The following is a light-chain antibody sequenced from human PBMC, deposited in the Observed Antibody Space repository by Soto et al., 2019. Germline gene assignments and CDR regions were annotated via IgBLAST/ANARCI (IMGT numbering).Light chain of an antibody. J-gene: IGKJ1*01. CDR2: DAS. CDR3: QQYNSYPWT. V-gene: IGKV1-5*01. CDR1: QSISSW. Sequence: DIQMTQSPSTLSASVGDRVTITCRARQSISSWLAWYQQKPGKAPKLLIYDASSLEGGVPSRFSGSGSWTEFTLTISSLQSDAFATYYCQQYNSYPWTFGQGTKVEIK.